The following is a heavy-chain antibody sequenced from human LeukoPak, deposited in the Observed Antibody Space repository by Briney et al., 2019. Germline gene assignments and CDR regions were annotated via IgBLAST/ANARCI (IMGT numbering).Heavy chain of an antibody. CDR2: IYPGDSDT. CDR1: GYSFTNYW. D-gene: IGHD5-18*01. CDR3: ARHYAYSYAD. V-gene: IGHV5-51*01. J-gene: IGHJ4*02. Sequence: PGESLKISCKSSGYSFTNYWIGWVRQMPGKGLEWMGIIYPGDSDTRYSPPLQGQVTISADKSISTAYLQWSSLKASDTAIYYCARHYAYSYADWGQGTLVTVSS.